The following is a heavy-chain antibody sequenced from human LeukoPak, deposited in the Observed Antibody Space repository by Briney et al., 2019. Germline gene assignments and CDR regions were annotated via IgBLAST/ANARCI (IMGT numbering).Heavy chain of an antibody. D-gene: IGHD6-19*01. J-gene: IGHJ4*02. Sequence: GGSLRLSCAASGFTFSSYWMSWVRQAPGKGLEWVANIKQDGSEKYYVDSVKGRFTISRDNAKNSLYLQMNSLRAEDTAVYYCARKTGERWPRFDYWGQGTLVTVSS. CDR2: IKQDGSEK. CDR1: GFTFSSYW. V-gene: IGHV3-7*01. CDR3: ARKTGERWPRFDY.